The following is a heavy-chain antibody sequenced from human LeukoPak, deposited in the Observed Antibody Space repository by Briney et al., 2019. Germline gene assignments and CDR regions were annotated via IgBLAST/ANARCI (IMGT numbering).Heavy chain of an antibody. J-gene: IGHJ6*03. CDR2: IYTSGST. V-gene: IGHV4-61*02. CDR3: ARRVSAAGSFSLVYYYYMDV. Sequence: SETLSLTCTVSGGSISSGSYYWSWIRQPAGKGLEWIGRIYTSGSTNYSPSLKCRVTISVNTSKNQFSLKLSSVTAADTAVYYCARRVSAAGSFSLVYYYYMDVWGKGTTVTVSS. CDR1: GGSISSGSYY. D-gene: IGHD6-13*01.